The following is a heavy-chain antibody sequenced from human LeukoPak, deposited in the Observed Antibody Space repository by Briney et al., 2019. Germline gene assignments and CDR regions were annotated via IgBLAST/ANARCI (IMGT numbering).Heavy chain of an antibody. J-gene: IGHJ4*02. CDR1: GFTLSSYG. CDR2: ISGSGGST. V-gene: IGHV3-23*01. Sequence: PGGTLRLSCAASGFTLSSYGMSWVRQAPGKGLEWVSSISGSGGSTYYADSVKGRFTISRDNSKNTLYLQMNGLRAEDTAVYYCAKEGLWFGEFDFDYWGQGTLVTVSS. D-gene: IGHD3-10*01. CDR3: AKEGLWFGEFDFDY.